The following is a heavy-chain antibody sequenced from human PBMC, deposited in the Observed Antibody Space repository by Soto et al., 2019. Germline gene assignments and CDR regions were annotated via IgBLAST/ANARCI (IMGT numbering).Heavy chain of an antibody. D-gene: IGHD3-3*01. Sequence: LRLSCVASGFIVSSNQMSWVRQAPGRGLEWVSVIYSGHTTYYADSVEGRFTISRDDSKNTLYLQMNSLRVEDTAVYYCVRGPSDHKLRLVEWPYGDYWGQGALVTVSS. J-gene: IGHJ4*02. V-gene: IGHV3-53*01. CDR1: GFIVSSNQ. CDR2: IYSGHTT. CDR3: VRGPSDHKLRLVEWPYGDY.